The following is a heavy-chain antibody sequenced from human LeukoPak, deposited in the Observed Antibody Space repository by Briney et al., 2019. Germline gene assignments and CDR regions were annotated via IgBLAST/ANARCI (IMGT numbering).Heavy chain of an antibody. J-gene: IGHJ4*02. V-gene: IGHV1-3*01. CDR2: IHAANGNT. CDR1: GYTFITYA. D-gene: IGHD3-10*01. CDR3: AREGSGSPHHYYFDY. Sequence: GASVKVSCKASGYTFITYAIHWVRQAPGQRLEWMGWIHAANGNTKYSQEFQGRVTITRDTSASTAYMELSSLRSDDTAVYYCAREGSGSPHHYYFDYWGQGTLVTVSS.